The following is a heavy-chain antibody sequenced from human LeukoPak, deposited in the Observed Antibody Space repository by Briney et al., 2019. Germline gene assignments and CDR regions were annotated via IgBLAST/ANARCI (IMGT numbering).Heavy chain of an antibody. CDR1: GGSISRYY. Sequence: SETLSLTCTVSGGSISRYYWNWIRQPPGERLEWIGWIHYSGSTAYNPSLESRVTMSVDTSKIHISLKMTSVTAADTATYYCARWGYFDSSGYFVVDYWGQGALVTVSS. CDR2: IHYSGST. CDR3: ARWGYFDSSGYFVVDY. V-gene: IGHV4-59*01. J-gene: IGHJ4*02. D-gene: IGHD3-22*01.